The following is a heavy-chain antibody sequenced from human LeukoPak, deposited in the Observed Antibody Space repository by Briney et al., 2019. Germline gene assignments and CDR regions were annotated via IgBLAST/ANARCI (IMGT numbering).Heavy chain of an antibody. CDR3: ARTLEWLSAPYYYYMDV. J-gene: IGHJ6*03. D-gene: IGHD3-3*01. CDR1: GGTFSSYA. Sequence: GASVKVSCKASGGTFSSYAISWVRQAPGQGLEWMGGIIPIFGTANYAQKFQGRVTITTDESMSTAYMELSSLRSEDTAVYYCARTLEWLSAPYYYYMDVWGKGTTVTVSS. CDR2: IIPIFGTA. V-gene: IGHV1-69*05.